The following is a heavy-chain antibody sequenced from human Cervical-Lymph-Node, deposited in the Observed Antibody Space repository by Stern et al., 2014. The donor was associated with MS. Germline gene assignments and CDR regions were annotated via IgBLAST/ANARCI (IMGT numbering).Heavy chain of an antibody. CDR3: VRDNYGTDY. V-gene: IGHV3-74*03. Sequence: EVQLVESGGDLVQPGGALRLSWAASGFIFSNYWMQWVRQAPGKGLVGVAHINSDGSSTTYADSVKGRFTTSRDNAKNTLYLQMDDLRAEDTAVYFCVRDNYGTDYWGQGTLVTVSS. D-gene: IGHD3-16*01. J-gene: IGHJ4*02. CDR2: INSDGSST. CDR1: GFIFSNYW.